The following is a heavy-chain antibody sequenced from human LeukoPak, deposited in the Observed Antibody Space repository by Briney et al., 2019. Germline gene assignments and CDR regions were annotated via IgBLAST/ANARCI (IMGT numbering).Heavy chain of an antibody. CDR2: IKQDGSEK. J-gene: IGHJ4*02. CDR1: GFTYSSYW. V-gene: IGHV3-7*01. CDR3: ASPGEGGRLWDFDY. D-gene: IGHD2-21*01. Sequence: GGSLRLSCAASGFTYSSYWMSWVRQAPGGVLEWVAKIKQDGSEKYYVDSVKGRFTISRDNAENSLYLQMNSLRVEDTAVYYCASPGEGGRLWDFDYWGQGTLVTVSS.